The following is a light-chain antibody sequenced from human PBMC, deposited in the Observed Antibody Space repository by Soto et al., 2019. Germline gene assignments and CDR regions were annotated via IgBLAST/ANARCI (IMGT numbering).Light chain of an antibody. J-gene: IGKJ4*01. CDR1: ESVSDNY. V-gene: IGKV3-20*01. CDR2: GAS. Sequence: EIVLTQSPGTLSLSPGERVTLSCRASESVSDNYLAWYQQRSGKAPRLVIYGASSRASAVPARFSGSGYGADFPLTISRLEPEDFAVYYCQQYGTSPLTFGGGTKVEIK. CDR3: QQYGTSPLT.